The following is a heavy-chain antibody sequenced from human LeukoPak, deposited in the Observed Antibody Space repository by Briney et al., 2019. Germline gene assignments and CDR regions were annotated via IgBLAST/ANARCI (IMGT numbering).Heavy chain of an antibody. J-gene: IGHJ3*02. CDR1: GYTFTSYA. V-gene: IGHV1-3*01. CDR2: INAGNGNT. Sequence: ASVKVSRKASGYTFTSYAMHWVRQAPGQRLEWMGWINAGNGNTKYSQKFQGRVTITRDTSASTAYMELSSLRSEDTAVYYCARDTGVLLDAFDIWGQGTMVTVSS. CDR3: ARDTGVLLDAFDI. D-gene: IGHD3-10*01.